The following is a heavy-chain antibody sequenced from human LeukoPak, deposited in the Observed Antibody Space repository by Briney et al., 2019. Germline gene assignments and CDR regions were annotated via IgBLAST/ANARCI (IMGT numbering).Heavy chain of an antibody. CDR1: GFSVSSSY. CDR2: FYRGDTT. J-gene: IGHJ4*02. Sequence: GGSLRLSCTASGFSVSSSYMYWVRQAPGKGLEWVSFFYRGDTTYYAESVRGRFTISRDNSKNTLYLLMNSLIPEDTAVYYCAREVISIPSYFDSWGQGTLVTVSS. D-gene: IGHD2-21*01. CDR3: AREVISIPSYFDS. V-gene: IGHV3-53*01.